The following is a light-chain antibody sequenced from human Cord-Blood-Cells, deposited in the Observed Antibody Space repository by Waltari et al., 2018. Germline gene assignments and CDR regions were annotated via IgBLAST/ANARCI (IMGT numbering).Light chain of an antibody. CDR3: YATDSSGNPV. J-gene: IGLJ2*01. CDR1: GSPTKS. V-gene: IGLV3-10*01. CDR2: EDS. Sequence: YVLPHPPSVSVSPGQTAWNPCTAGGSPTKSAYWYPQKSGQAPLLLIYEDSKRPSGIPERFSGSSSGTMATLTISGTQVEDEADYYCYATDSSGNPVFGGGTKLTVL.